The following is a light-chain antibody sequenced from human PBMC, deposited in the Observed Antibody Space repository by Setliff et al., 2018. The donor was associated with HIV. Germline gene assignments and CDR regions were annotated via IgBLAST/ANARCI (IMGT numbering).Light chain of an antibody. CDR1: ARAVTSGRY. CDR2: DTD. CDR3: FLSSGDSSV. Sequence: QAVVTQEPSLTVSPGGTVTLTCDSSARAVTSGRYYYWLQQHPGQAPRTLIYDTDVRHSWTPARFSASLLGGQAALTLSGAQPEDEADYYCFLSSGDSSVFGGGTKVTVL. J-gene: IGLJ2*01. V-gene: IGLV7-46*01.